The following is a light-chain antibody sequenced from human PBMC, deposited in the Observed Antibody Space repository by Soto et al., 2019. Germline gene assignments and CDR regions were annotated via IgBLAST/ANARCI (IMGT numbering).Light chain of an antibody. Sequence: EIVLTQSPATLSLSPGERVILSCRASQSVSSYLNWYQQKPGQAPRLLIYDASNRATGIPARFSCSGSGTDFTLTISSLEPEDFAVYYCQHRINWPLTFGGGTKLEIK. CDR2: DAS. CDR3: QHRINWPLT. CDR1: QSVSSY. V-gene: IGKV3-11*01. J-gene: IGKJ4*01.